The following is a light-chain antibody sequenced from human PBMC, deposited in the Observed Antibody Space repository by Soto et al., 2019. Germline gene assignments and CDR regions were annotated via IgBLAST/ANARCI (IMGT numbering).Light chain of an antibody. CDR2: GAS. Sequence: EIVMTQSPGTLSVFPGKSATLFCRASQSVSSNLAWYQQKPGQAPRVIIYGASNRATGVPARFSGSRYGPEFNLTINSLQSEDFAIYYSQPYNNWPLTFGGGTKVDIK. J-gene: IGKJ4*01. V-gene: IGKV3-15*01. CDR3: QPYNNWPLT. CDR1: QSVSSN.